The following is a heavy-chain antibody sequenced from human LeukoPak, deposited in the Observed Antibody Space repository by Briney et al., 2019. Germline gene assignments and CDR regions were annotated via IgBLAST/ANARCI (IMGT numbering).Heavy chain of an antibody. CDR1: GFPFSEYT. V-gene: IGHV3-11*06. CDR3: ARDHNYAFDN. Sequence: GGSLRLSCAASGFPFSEYTMNWVRQAPGKGLEWISYIGISSGNTKYADSVKGRFTVSGDNARNSLYLQMNSLRVEDTAVYYCARDHNYAFDNWGQGTLVTVSS. J-gene: IGHJ4*02. D-gene: IGHD1-1*01. CDR2: IGISSGNT.